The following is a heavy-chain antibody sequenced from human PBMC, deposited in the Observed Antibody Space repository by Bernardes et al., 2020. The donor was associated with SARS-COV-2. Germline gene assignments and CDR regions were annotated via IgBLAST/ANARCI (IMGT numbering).Heavy chain of an antibody. CDR3: ARDYYYDSSGYYHYFDY. CDR2: ISAYSGNT. CDR1: GYTFTSYG. Sequence: ASLKVSCKASGYTFTSYGVSWVRQAPGQGLEWMGWISAYSGNTNYAQKLQGRVTLTTDTSTNTAYMELRSLRSDDTAVYYCARDYYYDSSGYYHYFDYWGQGTLVTVSS. J-gene: IGHJ4*02. V-gene: IGHV1-18*04. D-gene: IGHD3-22*01.